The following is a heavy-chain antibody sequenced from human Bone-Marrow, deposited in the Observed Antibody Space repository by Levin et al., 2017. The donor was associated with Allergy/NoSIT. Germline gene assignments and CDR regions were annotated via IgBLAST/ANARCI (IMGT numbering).Heavy chain of an antibody. J-gene: IGHJ3*01. V-gene: IGHV3-48*03. CDR1: GFTFSTYE. Sequence: GESLKISCVASGFTFSTYEINWVRQAPGKGLDWISYISNSGSPIYYADSVKGRFTISRDNAKDSVYLEMNSLRAEDTAVYYCARGSFGYSDSKYSFDLWGQGALVSVSS. D-gene: IGHD5-18*01. CDR2: ISNSGSPI. CDR3: ARGSFGYSDSKYSFDL.